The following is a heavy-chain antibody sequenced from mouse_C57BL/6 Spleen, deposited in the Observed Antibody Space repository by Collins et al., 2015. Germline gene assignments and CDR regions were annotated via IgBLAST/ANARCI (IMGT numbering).Heavy chain of an antibody. Sequence: EVKLVESGGGLVQSGRSLRLSCATSGFTFSDFYMEWVRQAPGKGLEWIAASRNKANDYTTEYSASVKGRFIVSRDTSQSILYLQMNALRAEDTAIYYCARDAGGRAMDYWGQGTSVTVSS. V-gene: IGHV7-1*01. CDR3: ARDAGGRAMDY. CDR1: GFTFSDFY. J-gene: IGHJ4*01. CDR2: SRNKANDYTT.